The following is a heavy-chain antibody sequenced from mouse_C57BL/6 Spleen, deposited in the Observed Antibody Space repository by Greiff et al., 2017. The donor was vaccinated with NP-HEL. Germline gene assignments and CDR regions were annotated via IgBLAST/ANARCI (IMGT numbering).Heavy chain of an antibody. J-gene: IGHJ3*01. CDR2: ISYSGST. V-gene: IGHV3-1*01. D-gene: IGHD2-1*01. Sequence: EVQLQESGPGMVKPSQSLSLTCTVTGYSITSGYDWHWIRHFPGNILEWTGYISYSGSTQYTPSLKSRISITHDTSKNHFFLNWKSVTTEDTATYDCARVDYCNPFAYWGQGTLVTGSA. CDR1: GYSITSGYD. CDR3: ARVDYCNPFAY.